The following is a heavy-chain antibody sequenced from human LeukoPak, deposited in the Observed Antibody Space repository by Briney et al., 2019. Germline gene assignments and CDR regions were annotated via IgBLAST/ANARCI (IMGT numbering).Heavy chain of an antibody. CDR1: GGSFSGYY. V-gene: IGHV4-34*01. Sequence: SETLSLTCAVYGGSFSGYYWSWIRQPPRKGLEWIGEINHSGSTNYNPSLKSRVTISVDTSKNQFSLKLSSVTAADTAVYYCASSGIAVAGHGAYWGQGTLVTVSS. CDR3: ASSGIAVAGHGAY. D-gene: IGHD6-19*01. J-gene: IGHJ4*02. CDR2: INHSGST.